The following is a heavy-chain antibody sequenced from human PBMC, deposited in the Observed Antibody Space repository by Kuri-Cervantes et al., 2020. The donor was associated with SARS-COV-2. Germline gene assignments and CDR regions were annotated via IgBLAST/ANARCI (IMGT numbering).Heavy chain of an antibody. J-gene: IGHJ4*02. CDR1: GFTFSSYW. V-gene: IGHV3-7*03. D-gene: IGHD6-13*01. CDR3: AKSWRYSSSWSPFDY. Sequence: GESLKISCAASGFTFSSYWMSWVRQAPGKGLEWVANIKQDGSEKYYVDSVKGRFTISRDNSKNTLYLQMNSLRAEDTAVYYCAKSWRYSSSWSPFDYWGQGTLVTVSS. CDR2: IKQDGSEK.